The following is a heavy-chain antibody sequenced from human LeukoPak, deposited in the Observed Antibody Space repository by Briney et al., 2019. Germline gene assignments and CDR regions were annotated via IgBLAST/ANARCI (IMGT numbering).Heavy chain of an antibody. J-gene: IGHJ6*02. CDR2: IIPIFGTA. D-gene: IGHD6-6*01. CDR1: GGTFSSYA. Sequence: SVNVSCKASGGTFSSYAISWVRQAPGQGLEWMGGIIPIFGTANYAQKFQGRVTITADESASTAYMELSSLRSEDTAVYYCARGGDGSSPLYYYGMDVWGQGTTVTVSS. V-gene: IGHV1-69*13. CDR3: ARGGDGSSPLYYYGMDV.